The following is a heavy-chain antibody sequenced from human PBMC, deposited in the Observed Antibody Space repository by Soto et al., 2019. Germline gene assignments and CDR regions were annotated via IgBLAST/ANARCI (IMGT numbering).Heavy chain of an antibody. V-gene: IGHV3-74*01. CDR1: GFTFSNYW. Sequence: EVQLVESGGGLVQPGGSLRLSCEASGFTFSNYWMHWVRQAPGKGLVWVARINGDGSSTRNADSVKGRFTISRDNAKNTLYLQMNSLGAEGTAVYYCVRQRFHGGYYYYYMDVWGKGTTVTVSS. CDR3: VRQRFHGGYYYYYMDV. J-gene: IGHJ6*03. D-gene: IGHD3-16*01. CDR2: INGDGSST.